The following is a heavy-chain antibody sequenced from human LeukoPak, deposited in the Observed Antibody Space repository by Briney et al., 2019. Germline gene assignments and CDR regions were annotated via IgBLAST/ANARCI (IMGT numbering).Heavy chain of an antibody. J-gene: IGHJ6*03. CDR3: ARLAYCSGGSWYRWAYYYYYMDV. CDR2: IYTSGST. CDR1: GGSISSYY. Sequence: PSETLSLTCTVSGGSISSYYWSWIRQPAGKGLEWIGRIYTSGSTNYNPSLKSRVTMSVDTSKNQFSLKLSSVTAAGTAVYYCARLAYCSGGSWYRWAYYYYYMDVWGKGTTVTVSS. V-gene: IGHV4-4*07. D-gene: IGHD2-15*01.